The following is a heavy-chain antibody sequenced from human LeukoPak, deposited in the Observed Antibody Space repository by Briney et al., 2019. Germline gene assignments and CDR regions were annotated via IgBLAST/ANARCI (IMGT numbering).Heavy chain of an antibody. Sequence: PSETLSLTCTVSGGSISSSSYYWGWIRQPPGKGLEWIGSINYSGSTYYNPSLKSRVTISVDRSKNQFSLKLSSVTAADTAVYYCARGVRSLGAGRYYFDYWAREPWSPSPQ. CDR1: GGSISSSSYY. CDR3: ARGVRSLGAGRYYFDY. D-gene: IGHD3-10*01. CDR2: INYSGST. J-gene: IGHJ4*02. V-gene: IGHV4-39*07.